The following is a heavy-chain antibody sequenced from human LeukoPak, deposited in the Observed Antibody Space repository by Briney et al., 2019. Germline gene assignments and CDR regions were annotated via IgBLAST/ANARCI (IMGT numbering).Heavy chain of an antibody. CDR1: GFIFSNYG. Sequence: GGSLRLSCAASGFIFSNYGIHWVRQAPGKGLEWLAFIRYDGSNTYYADSVKGRFTISRDSAKNSLFLQMSNLRADDTAVYYCATKQWLNSWGQGTRVIVSS. CDR2: IRYDGSNT. D-gene: IGHD6-19*01. J-gene: IGHJ4*02. V-gene: IGHV3-30*02. CDR3: ATKQWLNS.